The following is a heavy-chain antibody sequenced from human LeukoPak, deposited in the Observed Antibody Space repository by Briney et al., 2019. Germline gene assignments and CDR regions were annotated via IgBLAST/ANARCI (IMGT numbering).Heavy chain of an antibody. CDR1: GGSISSYY. J-gene: IGHJ6*03. Sequence: SETLSLTCTVSGGSISSYYWNWIRQPPGKGLEWIAYIYYSGSTNYNPSLQSRVTISVDTSKNQLSLKLTSVTAADTAVYYCARVVSSSWEYYYYMDVWGKGTTVTISS. V-gene: IGHV4-59*01. D-gene: IGHD6-13*01. CDR3: ARVVSSSWEYYYYMDV. CDR2: IYYSGST.